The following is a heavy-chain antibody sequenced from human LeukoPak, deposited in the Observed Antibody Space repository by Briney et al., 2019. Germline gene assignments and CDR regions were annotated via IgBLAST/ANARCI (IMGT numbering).Heavy chain of an antibody. CDR1: GYTFTGYY. CDR3: TRGVGSSLYSNFDY. V-gene: IGHV1-2*02. CDR2: INLNTGGT. Sequence: ASVKVSCKASGYTFTGYYMYWVRQAPGQGLEWMGWINLNTGGTKYGQNYQGRVTMTRDTSISTAYMELSRLRSDDTAVYYCTRGVGSSLYSNFDYWGQGTLVTVSS. D-gene: IGHD6-13*01. J-gene: IGHJ4*02.